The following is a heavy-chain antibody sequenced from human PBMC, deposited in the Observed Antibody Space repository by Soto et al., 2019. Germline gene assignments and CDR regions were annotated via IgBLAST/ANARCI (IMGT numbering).Heavy chain of an antibody. D-gene: IGHD6-13*01. CDR2: IWNDGNGY. CDR3: ARRQISPPTRGAASARGGMDV. J-gene: IGHJ6*02. V-gene: IGHV3-33*01. CDR1: GFTFNNNG. Sequence: QVQLVESGGGVVQPGRSLRLSCAASGFTFNNNGMHWVRQAPGKGLEWVAVIWNDGNGYYYANSVKGRFTISRDNSKNTLYLQMSSLRAEDTAVYYCARRQISPPTRGAASARGGMDVWGQGTTVTVSS.